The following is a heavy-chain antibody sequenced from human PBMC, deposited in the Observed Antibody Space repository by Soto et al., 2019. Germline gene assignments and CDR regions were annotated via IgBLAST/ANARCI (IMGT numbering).Heavy chain of an antibody. J-gene: IGHJ5*02. D-gene: IGHD6-13*01. CDR3: ASEEAAAAPELFDP. CDR1: GFTFISYA. Sequence: GWSLRLSCASSGFTFISYAMHWVRQAPGKGLEWVAVISYDGSNKYYADSVKGRFTISRDNSKNTLYLQMNSLRAEDTAVYYCASEEAAAAPELFDPWGQGTLVTVSS. V-gene: IGHV3-30-3*01. CDR2: ISYDGSNK.